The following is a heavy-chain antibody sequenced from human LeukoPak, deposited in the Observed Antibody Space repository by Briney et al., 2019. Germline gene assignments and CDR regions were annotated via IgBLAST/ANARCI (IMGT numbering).Heavy chain of an antibody. Sequence: SETLSLTCTVSGGSISSSTFYWGWIRQPPGKGLEWIGSLYYSGSTYYNPSLKSRVTISVGTSKNQFSLKLSSVTAADTAVYYCARAYSSSWYFNWFDPWGQGTLVTVSS. CDR2: LYYSGST. CDR1: GGSISSSTFY. D-gene: IGHD6-13*01. J-gene: IGHJ5*02. CDR3: ARAYSSSWYFNWFDP. V-gene: IGHV4-39*01.